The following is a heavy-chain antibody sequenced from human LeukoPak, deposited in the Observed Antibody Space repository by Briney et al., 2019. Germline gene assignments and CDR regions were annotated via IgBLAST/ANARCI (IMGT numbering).Heavy chain of an antibody. V-gene: IGHV3-30*14. J-gene: IGHJ4*02. CDR2: ISYDGSNK. D-gene: IGHD3-3*01. CDR1: GFTFSSYT. Sequence: GGSLRLSCAASGFTFSSYTMHWVRQAPGKGLEWVAVISYDGSNKYYADSVKGRFTISRDTSKNTLYLQMNSLRAEDTAVYYCARGGVVTRYFDYWGQGALVTVSS. CDR3: ARGGVVTRYFDY.